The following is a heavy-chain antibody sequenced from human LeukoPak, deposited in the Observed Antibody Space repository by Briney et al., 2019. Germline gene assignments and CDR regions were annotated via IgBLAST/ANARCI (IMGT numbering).Heavy chain of an antibody. CDR3: ARSPLHSGDYRFDL. V-gene: IGHV4-34*01. CDR1: GGSFSGYF. D-gene: IGHD4-17*01. Sequence: SETLSLTCAVYGGSFSGYFWSWVRQSPGKGLEWIGEINHGRNANYNPSLKSRVTISVDTSNKQLSLNMTSVTAADTAVYCCARSPLHSGDYRFDLWGQGTLVTVSS. J-gene: IGHJ4*02. CDR2: INHGRNA.